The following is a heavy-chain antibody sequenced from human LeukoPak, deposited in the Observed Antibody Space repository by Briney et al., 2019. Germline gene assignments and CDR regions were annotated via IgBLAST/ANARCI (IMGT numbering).Heavy chain of an antibody. CDR2: FYYSGST. CDR1: GGSFSSSSYY. J-gene: IGHJ4*02. CDR3: ARIDGGHHLSPFDY. Sequence: PSETLSLTCTVSGGSFSSSSYYWGWIRQPPGKGLEWIGSFYYSGSTYYNPSLKSRVTISVDTSKNQFSLKLSSVTAADTAIYYCARIDGGHHLSPFDYWGQGTLVNVSS. D-gene: IGHD4-23*01. V-gene: IGHV4-39*01.